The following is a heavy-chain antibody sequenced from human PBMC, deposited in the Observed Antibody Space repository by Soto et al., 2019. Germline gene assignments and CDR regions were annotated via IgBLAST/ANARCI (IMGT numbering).Heavy chain of an antibody. J-gene: IGHJ3*02. CDR1: GYTFTSYG. D-gene: IGHD4-17*01. CDR2: IYPGDSDT. Sequence: GESLKISCKGSGYTFTSYGIGWVRQMPGKGLEWMGIIYPGDSDTRYRPSFQGQVTISADKSINTAYLQWSSLKASDTAMYYCARSSTMTFDAFDIWGQGTMLTVSS. CDR3: ARSSTMTFDAFDI. V-gene: IGHV5-51*01.